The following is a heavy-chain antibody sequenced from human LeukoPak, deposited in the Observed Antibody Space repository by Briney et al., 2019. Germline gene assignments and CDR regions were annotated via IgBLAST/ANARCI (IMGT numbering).Heavy chain of an antibody. CDR1: GFTFSSYW. V-gene: IGHV3-74*01. D-gene: IGHD1-26*01. CDR2: INSDGSST. CDR3: AGEMAAYYPNPRYYFDY. J-gene: IGHJ4*02. Sequence: GGSLRLSCAASGFTFSSYWMHWVRQAPGKGLVWVSRINSDGSSTSYADSVKGRFTISRDNAKNTLYLQMNSLRAEDTAVYYCAGEMAAYYPNPRYYFDYWGQGTLVTVSS.